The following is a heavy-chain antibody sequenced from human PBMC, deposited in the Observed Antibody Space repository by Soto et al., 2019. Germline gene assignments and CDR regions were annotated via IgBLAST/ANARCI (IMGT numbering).Heavy chain of an antibody. D-gene: IGHD2-15*01. V-gene: IGHV4-39*01. CDR1: GGSISSSDHY. CDR2: IYYTGTP. CDR3: TSRPCSGGSCYCWHFDL. J-gene: IGHJ2*01. Sequence: QLQLQESGPGLVKPSEILSLTCTVSGGSISSSDHYWGWIRQSPGKGLEWIGNIYYTGTPYYNPSLKSRVPLSVDTSTSRFSLTLSSVTAAATAIYYCTSRPCSGGSCYCWHFDLWGPGTLVTPSS.